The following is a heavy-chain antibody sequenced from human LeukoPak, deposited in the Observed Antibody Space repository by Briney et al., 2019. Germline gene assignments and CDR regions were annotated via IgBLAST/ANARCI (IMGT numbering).Heavy chain of an antibody. CDR1: TYISSDSG. J-gene: IGHJ6*03. V-gene: IGHV1-18*01. CDR3: ARVYLYTAGWSAAYYYFMDV. D-gene: IGHD3-16*02. Sequence: GASVKVSCKASTYISSDSGISWVRLAPGGGLEWMGWVSGDNGQTNYGHKFYGRVTMTMETSTNTASMELRGLRSDDTAIYYCARVYLYTAGWSAAYYYFMDVWGKGTTVIVSS. CDR2: VSGDNGQT.